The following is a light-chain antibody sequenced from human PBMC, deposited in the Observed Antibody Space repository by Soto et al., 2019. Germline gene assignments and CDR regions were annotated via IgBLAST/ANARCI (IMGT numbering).Light chain of an antibody. Sequence: DIVLTQSPLSLPVTPGEPASITCRSSQSLLYSNGYNYLDWYLQKPGQSPQLLMYLSSNRASGVPDRFSGSVAGTDLTLKISRVEAEDLVVYYCLQPLLPPWTFGQGTKVEIK. CDR1: QSLLYSNGYNY. CDR2: LSS. J-gene: IGKJ1*01. V-gene: IGKV2-28*01. CDR3: LQPLLPPWT.